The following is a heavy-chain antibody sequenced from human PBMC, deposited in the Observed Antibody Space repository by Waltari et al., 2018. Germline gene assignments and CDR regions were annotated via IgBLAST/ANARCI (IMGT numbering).Heavy chain of an antibody. CDR3: ARDWVVGATTGLDY. Sequence: QVQLVESGGGVVQPGRSLRLSCAASGFTFSSYGMHWVRQAPGKGPEWVAVIWYDGSNKYYADSVKGRFTISRDNSKNTLYLQMNSLRAEDTAVYYCARDWVVGATTGLDYWGQGTLVTVSS. V-gene: IGHV3-33*01. D-gene: IGHD1-26*01. CDR1: GFTFSSYG. J-gene: IGHJ4*02. CDR2: IWYDGSNK.